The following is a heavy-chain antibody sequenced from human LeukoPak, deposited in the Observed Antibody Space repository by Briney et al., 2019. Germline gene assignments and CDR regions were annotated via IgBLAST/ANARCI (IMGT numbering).Heavy chain of an antibody. CDR2: ISGSGGST. CDR1: GFTLSSYA. Sequence: PGGSLRLSCAASGFTLSSYAMSWVRQAPGKGRRWASAISGSGGSTYYADSVKGRFTISRDNSKTTLYLQMNSLRAEDTAVYYCAKVASMTTVTYFDYWGQGTLVTVSS. D-gene: IGHD4-17*01. J-gene: IGHJ4*02. CDR3: AKVASMTTVTYFDY. V-gene: IGHV3-23*01.